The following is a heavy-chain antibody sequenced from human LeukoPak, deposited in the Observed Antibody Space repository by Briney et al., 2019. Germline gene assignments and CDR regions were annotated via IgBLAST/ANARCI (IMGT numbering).Heavy chain of an antibody. CDR2: IFYSGST. Sequence: SETLSLTCTVSGGSISGYYWSWIRQPPGKGLEWIGYIFYSGSTNYNPSLKSRVTISVDTSKKQFSLKLSSLTAADTAVYYCARDHGPFDYWGQGTLVTVSS. CDR1: GGSISGYY. J-gene: IGHJ4*02. D-gene: IGHD5-24*01. CDR3: ARDHGPFDY. V-gene: IGHV4-59*01.